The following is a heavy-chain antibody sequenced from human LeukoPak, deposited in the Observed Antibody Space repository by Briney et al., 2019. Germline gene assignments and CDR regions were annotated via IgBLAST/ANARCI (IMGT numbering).Heavy chain of an antibody. CDR2: IYYSGST. CDR3: ARHAGAFKDY. V-gene: IGHV4-39*01. J-gene: IGHJ4*02. D-gene: IGHD3-3*02. Sequence: SETLSLTCTVSGGSISSSSYYWGWIRQPPGKGLEWIGSIYYSGSTYYNPSLKSRVTISVDTSKNQFSLKLSSVTAADMAVYYCARHAGAFKDYWGQGTLVTVSS. CDR1: GGSISSSSYY.